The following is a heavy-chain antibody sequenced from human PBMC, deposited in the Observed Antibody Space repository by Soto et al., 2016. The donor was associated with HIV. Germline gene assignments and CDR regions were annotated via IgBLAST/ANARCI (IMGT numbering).Heavy chain of an antibody. CDR1: GSPINSYY. J-gene: IGHJ6*03. Sequence: QVQLQESGPGLVKPSETLSLNCTVSGSPINSYYWSWIRQTPGKGLEWIGNIYYSGSTNYNPSLKSRVTILVDMSKSQFFLKMKSVSAADTAIYYCARETGNDDFLTGTVRILHDVWGKG. CDR3: ARETGNDDFLTGTVRILHDV. V-gene: IGHV4-59*01. CDR2: IYYSGST. D-gene: IGHD3-9*01.